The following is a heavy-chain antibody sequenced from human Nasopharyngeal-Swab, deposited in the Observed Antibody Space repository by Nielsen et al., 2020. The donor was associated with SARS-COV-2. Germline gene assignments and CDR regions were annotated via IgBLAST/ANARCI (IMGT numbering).Heavy chain of an antibody. CDR3: ARHSSLLMDV. Sequence: ASVKVSCKASGYTFTTSYMHWVRQAPGQGLEWMGIINPSGGSTNYAQKFQGRATMTRDTSTSTVYMELSSLRSEDTAVYYCARHSSLLMDVWGKGTTVTVSS. CDR1: GYTFTTSY. J-gene: IGHJ6*03. D-gene: IGHD3-22*01. V-gene: IGHV1-46*01. CDR2: INPSGGST.